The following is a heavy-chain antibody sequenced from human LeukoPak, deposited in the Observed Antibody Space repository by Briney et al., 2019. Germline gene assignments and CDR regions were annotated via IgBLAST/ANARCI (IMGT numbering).Heavy chain of an antibody. J-gene: IGHJ5*02. CDR3: ARGRDRSKAGDL. V-gene: IGHV4-34*01. Sequence: SETLSLTSDVYGGSCDDYYCSWIRQPPGKGLEWIGEIHPHGIFYYNSSLMSRVTISIDTSKSRFSLRLTSVTAADTAFYFCARGRDRSKAGDLWGQGSLVTVSS. D-gene: IGHD5-24*01. CDR2: IHPHGIF. CDR1: GGSCDDYY.